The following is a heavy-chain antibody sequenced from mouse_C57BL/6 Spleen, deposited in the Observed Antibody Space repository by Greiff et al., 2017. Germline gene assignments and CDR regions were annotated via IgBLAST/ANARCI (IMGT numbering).Heavy chain of an antibody. J-gene: IGHJ2*01. V-gene: IGHV5-16*01. Sequence: EVQVVESEGGLVQPGSSMKLSCTASGFTFSDYYMAWVRQVPEKGLEWVANINYDGSSTYYLDSLKSRFIISRDNAKNILYLQMSSLKSEDTATYYCARGNWLYYFDYWGQGTTLTVSS. CDR2: INYDGSST. CDR1: GFTFSDYY. D-gene: IGHD4-1*02. CDR3: ARGNWLYYFDY.